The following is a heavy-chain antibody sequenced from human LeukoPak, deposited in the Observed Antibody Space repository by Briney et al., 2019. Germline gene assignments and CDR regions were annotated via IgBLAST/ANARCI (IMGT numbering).Heavy chain of an antibody. J-gene: IGHJ4*02. D-gene: IGHD6-19*01. CDR1: GFTFGDYA. CDR2: IRSKAYGGTT. CDR3: TRSGATVSGWPFPYDY. V-gene: IGHV3-49*04. Sequence: PGRSLRLSCTASGFTFGDYAMSWVRQAPGKGLEWVGFIRSKAYGGTTEYAASVKGRFTISRDDSKSIAYLQMNSLKTENTAVYYCTRSGATVSGWPFPYDYWGQGTLVTVSS.